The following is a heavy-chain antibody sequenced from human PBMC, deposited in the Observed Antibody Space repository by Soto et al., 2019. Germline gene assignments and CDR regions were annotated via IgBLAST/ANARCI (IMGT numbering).Heavy chain of an antibody. D-gene: IGHD2-15*01. J-gene: IGHJ4*02. CDR1: GFTFTSSA. V-gene: IGHV1-58*02. Sequence: ASVKVSCKASGFTFTSSAMQWVRQARGQRLEWIGWIVVGSGNTNYAQKFQERVTITRDMSTSTAYMELSSLRSEDTAVYYCAALQGYCSGGSCYHVDYWGQGTLVTVS. CDR2: IVVGSGNT. CDR3: AALQGYCSGGSCYHVDY.